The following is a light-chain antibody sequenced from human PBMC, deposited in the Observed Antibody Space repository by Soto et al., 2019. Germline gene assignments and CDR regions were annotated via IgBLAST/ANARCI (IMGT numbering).Light chain of an antibody. CDR1: QSVGSY. Sequence: EIVMTQSPPTLSVSPGERVTLSCRASQSVGSYLAWYQQSPGQAPRLLIYGASTRATGIPARFSGSGSGTDFTLTISSLQSEDFAVYWCQQYDKWPPTFGGGTKVEIK. J-gene: IGKJ4*01. V-gene: IGKV3-15*01. CDR2: GAS. CDR3: QQYDKWPPT.